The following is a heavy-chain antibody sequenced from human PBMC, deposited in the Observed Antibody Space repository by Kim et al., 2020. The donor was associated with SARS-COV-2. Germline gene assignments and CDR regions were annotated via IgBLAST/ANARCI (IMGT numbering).Heavy chain of an antibody. CDR1: GYMFTSYG. CDR2: ISARDGNT. J-gene: IGHJ4*02. V-gene: IGHV1-18*04. D-gene: IGHD5-18*01. CDR3: AREAYGYVSFDY. Sequence: ASVKVSCKACGYMFTSYGFSWVRQAPGQGLEWLGWISARDGNTKYGQKVQGRVIMTTDPSTNSAYMELWSLRSDDTVMYYCAREAYGYVSFDYWGQGTLV.